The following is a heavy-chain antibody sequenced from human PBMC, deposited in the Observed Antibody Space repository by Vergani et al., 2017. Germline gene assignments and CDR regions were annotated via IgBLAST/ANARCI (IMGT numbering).Heavy chain of an antibody. D-gene: IGHD3-10*01. CDR2: ISGSGGST. Sequence: EVQLLESGGGLVQPGGSLRLSCAASGFTFSSYAMSWVRQAPGKGLEWVSAISGSGGSTYYADSVKGRFTISRDNSKNTLYLQMNSLRAEDTAVYYCAKVRWITMVRGATYYFDYWGQGTLVTVSS. J-gene: IGHJ4*02. V-gene: IGHV3-23*01. CDR1: GFTFSSYA. CDR3: AKVRWITMVRGATYYFDY.